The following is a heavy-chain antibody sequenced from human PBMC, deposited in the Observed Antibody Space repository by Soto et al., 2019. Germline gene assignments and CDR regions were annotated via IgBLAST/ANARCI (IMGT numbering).Heavy chain of an antibody. Sequence: QVQLVESGGGVVQPGSSLRLSCAASGFTFNRHGMHWVRQAPGKGLEWEAVISYDGSYQYYADSVKGRFTISRDTSKNTLYLRMNSLRAEDTAVYYCAKDLWGTLNYVLDYWGQGTLVTVSS. CDR1: GFTFNRHG. J-gene: IGHJ4*02. V-gene: IGHV3-30*18. CDR3: AKDLWGTLNYVLDY. CDR2: ISYDGSYQ. D-gene: IGHD1-7*01.